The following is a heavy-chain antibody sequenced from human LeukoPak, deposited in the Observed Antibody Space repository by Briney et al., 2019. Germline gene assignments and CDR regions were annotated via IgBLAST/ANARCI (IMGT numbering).Heavy chain of an antibody. V-gene: IGHV4-61*02. CDR3: ERRTYYYHSSGYIEVGTHAY. CDR1: GGSISSGSYY. J-gene: IGHJ4*02. CDR2: IYTSGST. D-gene: IGHD3-22*01. Sequence: PSETLSLTCTVPGGSISSGSYYWSWIRQPAGKGLEWTGRIYTSGSTNYNPSLKSRVTISVDTSKNQFSLKQSSVTAADTAVYYCERRTYYYHSSGYIEVGTHAYRGQGTLVTVSS.